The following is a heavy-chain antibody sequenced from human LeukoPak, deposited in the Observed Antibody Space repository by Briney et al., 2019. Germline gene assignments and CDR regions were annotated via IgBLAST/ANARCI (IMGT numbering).Heavy chain of an antibody. Sequence: SETLSLTCAVYSGSFTGYFWSWIRQPPGKGLEWIGEINHSGSTNYNPSLKSRVTISVDTPKNQFSLKLTSVTAADTAVYYCARYRSYCTSTTCYRDWFEPWGQGTLVTVSS. V-gene: IGHV4-34*01. CDR2: INHSGST. CDR1: SGSFTGYF. CDR3: ARYRSYCTSTTCYRDWFEP. J-gene: IGHJ5*02. D-gene: IGHD2-2*01.